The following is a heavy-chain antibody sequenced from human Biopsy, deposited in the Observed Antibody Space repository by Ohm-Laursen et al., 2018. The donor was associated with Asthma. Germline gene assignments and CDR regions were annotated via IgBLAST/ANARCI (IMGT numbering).Heavy chain of an antibody. CDR1: RFTYE. V-gene: IGHV3-30*18. J-gene: IGHJ5*02. CDR2: ISYDGSNK. CDR3: AKAERYFDWYWFDP. Sequence: SLRLSCAATRFTYEMHWVRQAPGKGPEWVAVISYDGSNKYYADSVKGRFTISRDNSKNTLYLQMNSLRAEDTAVYYCAKAERYFDWYWFDPWGQGTLVTVSS. D-gene: IGHD3-9*01.